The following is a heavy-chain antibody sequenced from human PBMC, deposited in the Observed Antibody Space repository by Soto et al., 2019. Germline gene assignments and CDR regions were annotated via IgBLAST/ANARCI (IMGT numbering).Heavy chain of an antibody. CDR2: IKQDGSEK. Sequence: GGSLRLSCAASGFTFSSYWMSWVRQAPGKGLEWVANIKQDGSEKYYVDSVKGRFTISRDNAKNSLYLQMNSLRAEDTAVYYCARGPRGNYYYYMDVWGKGTTVTVSS. CDR3: ARGPRGNYYYYMDV. J-gene: IGHJ6*03. V-gene: IGHV3-7*01. CDR1: GFTFSSYW. D-gene: IGHD3-10*01.